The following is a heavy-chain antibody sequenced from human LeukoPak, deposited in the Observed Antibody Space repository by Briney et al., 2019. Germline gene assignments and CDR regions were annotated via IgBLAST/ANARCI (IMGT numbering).Heavy chain of an antibody. CDR3: ARERCSSTSCCLVRRRGLVY. V-gene: IGHV1-8*01. J-gene: IGHJ4*02. CDR1: GYTFTSYD. CDR2: MNPNSGNT. D-gene: IGHD2-2*01. Sequence: ASVKVSCKASGYTFTSYDINWVRQATGQGLEWMGWMNPNSGNTGYAQKFQGRVTMTRNTSISTAYMELSSLRSEDTAVYYCARERCSSTSCCLVRRRGLVYWGQGTLVTVSS.